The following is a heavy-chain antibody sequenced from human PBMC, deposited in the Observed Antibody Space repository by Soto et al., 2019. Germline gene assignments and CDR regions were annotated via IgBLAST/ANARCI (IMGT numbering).Heavy chain of an antibody. CDR3: AGWLQFLIYYYYGMDV. J-gene: IGHJ6*02. Sequence: QVQLVESGGGVVQPGRSLRLSCAASGFTFSSYGMHWVRQAPGKGLEWVAVIWYDGSNKYYADSVKGRFTISRDNSKNTLYLQMNSLRAEDTAVYYCAGWLQFLIYYYYGMDVWGQGTTVTVSS. V-gene: IGHV3-33*01. CDR1: GFTFSSYG. CDR2: IWYDGSNK. D-gene: IGHD5-12*01.